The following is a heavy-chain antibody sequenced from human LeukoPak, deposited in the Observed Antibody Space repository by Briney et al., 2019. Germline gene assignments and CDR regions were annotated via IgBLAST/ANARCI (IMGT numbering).Heavy chain of an antibody. CDR2: INSDGSST. CDR1: GFAFSSYW. D-gene: IGHD1-14*01. Sequence: GGSMTLSCAASGFAFSSYWINWVRHAPGKGLVWVSRINSDGSSTNYADSVKGRFTISRDNAKNTLFLQMNSLRAEDTAVYYCARVRYCDYWGQGTLVTVSS. CDR3: ARVRYCDY. J-gene: IGHJ4*02. V-gene: IGHV3-74*01.